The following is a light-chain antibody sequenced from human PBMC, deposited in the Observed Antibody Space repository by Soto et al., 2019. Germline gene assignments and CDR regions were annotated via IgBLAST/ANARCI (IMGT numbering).Light chain of an antibody. Sequence: EILLTQSPSTLPLSPGERATLSCRASQTVSSYLLWYQQKPGQAPRLLIYDASNRATGIPARLSGSGSGTDFTLTISRLEPEDFAVYYCQQYGTSGTFGQGTKVDIK. J-gene: IGKJ1*01. CDR3: QQYGTSGT. V-gene: IGKV3-11*01. CDR1: QTVSSY. CDR2: DAS.